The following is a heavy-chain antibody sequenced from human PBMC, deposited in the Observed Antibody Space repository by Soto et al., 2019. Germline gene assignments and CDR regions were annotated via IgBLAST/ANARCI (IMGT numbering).Heavy chain of an antibody. J-gene: IGHJ1*01. CDR2: IYYSGST. V-gene: IGHV4-39*01. Sequence: SETLSLTCTVSGGSISSSSYYWGWIRQPPGKGLEWIGSIYYSGSTYYNPSLKSRVTISVDTSKNQFSLKLSSVTAAETAVYYGERGMVLEYFQHWGQATLVTVSS. D-gene: IGHD6-13*01. CDR3: ERGMVLEYFQH. CDR1: GGSISSSSYY.